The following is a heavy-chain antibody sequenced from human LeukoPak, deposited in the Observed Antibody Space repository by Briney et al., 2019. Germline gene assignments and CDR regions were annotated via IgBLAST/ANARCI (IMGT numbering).Heavy chain of an antibody. V-gene: IGHV3-23*01. CDR3: AKRPLGSTWYGENWFDP. CDR2: ISGSGGNT. Sequence: GGPLRLSCAASGLTFSNYVMAWVRQAPGKGLEWVSTISGSGGNTYYADSVKGRFTISRDNSKNTLYLQMNSLRAEDTAVYYCAKRPLGSTWYGENWFDPWGQGTLVTVSS. D-gene: IGHD6-13*01. J-gene: IGHJ5*02. CDR1: GLTFSNYV.